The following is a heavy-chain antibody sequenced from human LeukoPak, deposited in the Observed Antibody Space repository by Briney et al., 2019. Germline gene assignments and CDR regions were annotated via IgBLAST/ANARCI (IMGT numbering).Heavy chain of an antibody. V-gene: IGHV4-59*08. CDR1: GGSISSYY. CDR2: IYYSGST. CDR3: ARRGYCSGGSCFPDYGMDV. J-gene: IGHJ6*02. D-gene: IGHD2-15*01. Sequence: SETLSLTCTVSGGSISSYYWSWIRQPPGKGLEWIGYIYYSGSTNYNPSLKSRVTISVDTSKNQFSLKLSSVTAADTAVYYCARRGYCSGGSCFPDYGMDVWGQGTTVTVSS.